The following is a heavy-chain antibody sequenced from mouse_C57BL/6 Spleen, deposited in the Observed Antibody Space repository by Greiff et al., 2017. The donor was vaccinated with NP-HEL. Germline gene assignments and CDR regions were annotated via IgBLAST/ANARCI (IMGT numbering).Heavy chain of an antibody. D-gene: IGHD2-3*01. CDR1: GYTFTSYW. V-gene: IGHV1-69*01. CDR3: ARGGGYYREFDY. Sequence: QVQLQQPGAELVKPGASVKLSCKASGYTFTSYWMHWVKQRPGQGLEWIGEIDPSDSYTNYNQKFKGKSTLTVDKSSSTAYMQLSSLTSEDSAVYYCARGGGYYREFDYWGQGTTLTVSS. CDR2: IDPSDSYT. J-gene: IGHJ2*01.